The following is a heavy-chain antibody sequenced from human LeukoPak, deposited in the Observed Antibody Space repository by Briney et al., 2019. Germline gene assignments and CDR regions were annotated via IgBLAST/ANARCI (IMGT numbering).Heavy chain of an antibody. CDR3: TKDRYSSSPNRYFQH. V-gene: IGHV3-23*01. J-gene: IGHJ1*01. D-gene: IGHD6-6*01. Sequence: GGSLRLSCAASGFTFSNYGMSWVRQAPGKGLNWVSGISASGGSTYYADSVKGRFTISRDNSKNTLYLQMNSLRAEDTAVYYCTKDRYSSSPNRYFQHWGQGTLVTVSS. CDR1: GFTFSNYG. CDR2: ISASGGST.